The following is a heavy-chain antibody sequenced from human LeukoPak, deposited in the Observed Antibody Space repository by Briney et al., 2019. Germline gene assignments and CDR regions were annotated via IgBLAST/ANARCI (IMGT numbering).Heavy chain of an antibody. CDR2: IIPILGIA. CDR3: ARDPGYSGYETVFDY. J-gene: IGHJ4*02. D-gene: IGHD5-12*01. Sequence: ASVNVSCKASGATFSSYAISWVRQAPGQGLEWMGRIIPILGIANYAQKFQGRVTITADKSTSTAYMELSGLRSEDTAVYYCARDPGYSGYETVFDYWGQGTLVTVSS. CDR1: GATFSSYA. V-gene: IGHV1-69*04.